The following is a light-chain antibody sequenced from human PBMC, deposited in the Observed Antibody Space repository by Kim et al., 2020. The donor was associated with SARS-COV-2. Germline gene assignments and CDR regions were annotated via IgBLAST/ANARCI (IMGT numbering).Light chain of an antibody. CDR3: LLSHSDARPVE. Sequence: GTVTLTGGSTTGAVTSRHYPYWLQQKPGQAPRTLIYDISTRHSWTPARFSGSLLGGKAALTLSGALPEDEADYYCLLSHSDARPVEFGGGTQLTVL. CDR2: DIS. CDR1: TGAVTSRHY. V-gene: IGLV7-46*01. J-gene: IGLJ2*01.